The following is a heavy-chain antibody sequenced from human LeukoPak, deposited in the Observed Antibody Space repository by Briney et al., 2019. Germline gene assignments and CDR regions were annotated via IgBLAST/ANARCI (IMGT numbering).Heavy chain of an antibody. Sequence: GGSLRLSCAASGFTFGTYWMSWVRQAPGKGLEWVANIKPDGYETYHVDSVEGRFTISRDNAKNSLYLHMNSLRAEDTAIYYCVRAGTSGWDYYNYAMDVWGQGNTVTVSS. CDR2: IKPDGYET. CDR3: VRAGTSGWDYYNYAMDV. CDR1: GFTFGTYW. D-gene: IGHD6-19*01. J-gene: IGHJ6*02. V-gene: IGHV3-7*01.